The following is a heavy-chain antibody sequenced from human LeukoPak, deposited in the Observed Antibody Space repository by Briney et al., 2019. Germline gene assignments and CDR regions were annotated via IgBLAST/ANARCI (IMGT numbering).Heavy chain of an antibody. D-gene: IGHD5-12*01. CDR1: GYSFTSYW. J-gene: IGHJ4*02. Sequence: GESLKISCKGSGYSFTSYWIGWVRQMPGRGLEWMGIIYPGDFDTRYSPSFQGQVTISADKSINTAYLQWSSLKASDTAIYYCARQFSGHDRDYWGQGTLVTVSS. CDR3: ARQFSGHDRDY. CDR2: IYPGDFDT. V-gene: IGHV5-51*01.